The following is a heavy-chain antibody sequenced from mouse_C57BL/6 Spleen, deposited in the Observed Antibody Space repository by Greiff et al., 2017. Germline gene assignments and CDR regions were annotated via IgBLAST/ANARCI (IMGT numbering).Heavy chain of an antibody. CDR1: GYAFSSSW. J-gene: IGHJ2*01. CDR2: IYPGDGDT. CDR3: ARSPSWDY. V-gene: IGHV1-82*01. Sequence: VQLQQSGPELVKPGASVKISCKASGYAFSSSWMNWVKQRPGKGLEWIGRIYPGDGDTNYNGKFKGKATLTADKSSSTAYMQLSSLTSEDSAVYFCARSPSWDYWGQGTTLTVSS.